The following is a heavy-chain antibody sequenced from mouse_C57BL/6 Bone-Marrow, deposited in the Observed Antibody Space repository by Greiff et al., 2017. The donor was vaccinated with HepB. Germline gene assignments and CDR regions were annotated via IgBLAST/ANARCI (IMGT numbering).Heavy chain of an antibody. V-gene: IGHV1-9*01. Sequence: QVQLQQSGAELMKPGASVKLSCKATGYTFTGYWIEWVKQRPGHGLEWIGEILPGSGSTNYNEKFKGKATFTAATSANTAYMQLSSLTTEDSAVYYCAKGCYYGSSSWFAYWCQGTLVTVSA. CDR2: ILPGSGST. CDR1: GYTFTGYW. CDR3: AKGCYYGSSSWFAY. J-gene: IGHJ3*01. D-gene: IGHD1-1*01.